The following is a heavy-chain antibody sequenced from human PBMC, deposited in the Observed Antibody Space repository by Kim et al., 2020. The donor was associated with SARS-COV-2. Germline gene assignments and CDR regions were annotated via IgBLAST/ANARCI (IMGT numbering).Heavy chain of an antibody. CDR1: GYSFTSYW. D-gene: IGHD3-10*01. J-gene: IGHJ6*02. CDR3: AKASGSYPGDYYYYYGMDV. CDR2: IYPGDSDT. V-gene: IGHV5-51*01. Sequence: GESLKISCKGSGYSFTSYWIGWVRQMPGKGLEWMGIIYPGDSDTRYSPSFQGQVTISADKSISTAYLQWSSLKASDTAMYYCAKASGSYPGDYYYYYGMDVWGQGTTVTVSS.